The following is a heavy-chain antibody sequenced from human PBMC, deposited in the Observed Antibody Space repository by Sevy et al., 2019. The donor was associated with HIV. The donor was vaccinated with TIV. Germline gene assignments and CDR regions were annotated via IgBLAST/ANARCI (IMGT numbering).Heavy chain of an antibody. J-gene: IGHJ6*02. CDR2: ITGSGGST. CDR3: AKVGYCSSTSCYSIYYGMDV. CDR1: AFTFSSYW. Sequence: GGSLRLSCVASAFTFSSYWMTWVRQAPGKGLEWASGITGSGGSTYYADSVKGRFTISRDNSKNTLYLQMNSLRVEDTAVYYCAKVGYCSSTSCYSIYYGMDVWGQGTTVTVSS. V-gene: IGHV3-23*01. D-gene: IGHD2-2*02.